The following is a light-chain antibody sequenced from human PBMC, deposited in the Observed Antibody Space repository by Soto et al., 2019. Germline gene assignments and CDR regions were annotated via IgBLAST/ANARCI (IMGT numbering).Light chain of an antibody. V-gene: IGLV4-69*01. CDR2: LNSDGSH. CDR1: SGHSSFA. J-gene: IGLJ3*02. Sequence: QSVLTQSPSASASLGDPVKLTCTLSSGHSSFAIAWHQQQPEKGPRYLMKLNSDGSHSKGDGIPDRFSGSSSGAERYLTISSLQSEDEADYYCQTWGTGTWVFGGGTKLTVL. CDR3: QTWGTGTWV.